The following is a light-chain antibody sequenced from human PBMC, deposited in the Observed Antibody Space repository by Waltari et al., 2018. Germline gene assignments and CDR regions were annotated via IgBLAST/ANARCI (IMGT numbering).Light chain of an antibody. CDR3: MGALQTAT. V-gene: IGKV2-28*01. J-gene: IGKJ5*01. CDR1: QSLLHSNGYNY. CDR2: LGS. Sequence: EIVMTQYPLSLSVTPGAPASISCRSSQSLLHSNGYNYLDWYVQMPGQSPPVLIYLGSDRASGVPDRFSSSGSGTDFTLKISRVEAEDVGIYYCMGALQTATFGPGTRLDIK.